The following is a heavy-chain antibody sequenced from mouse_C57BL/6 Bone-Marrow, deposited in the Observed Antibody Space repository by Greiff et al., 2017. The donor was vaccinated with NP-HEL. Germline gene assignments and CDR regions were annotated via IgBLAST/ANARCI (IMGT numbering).Heavy chain of an antibody. J-gene: IGHJ3*01. CDR2: ITHSGET. Sequence: ESGPGLVKPSQSLFLTCSVTGFPITSGYYWIWIRQSPGKPLEWMGYITHSGETFYNPSLQSPISITRETSKNQFFLQLNSVTTEDTAMYYCAGDSYDYDGGGWFAYWGQGTLVTVSA. CDR1: GFPITSGYY. V-gene: IGHV12-3*01. CDR3: AGDSYDYDGGGWFAY. D-gene: IGHD2-4*01.